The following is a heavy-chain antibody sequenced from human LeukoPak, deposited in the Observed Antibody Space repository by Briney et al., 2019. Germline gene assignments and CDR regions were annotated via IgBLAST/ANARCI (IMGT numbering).Heavy chain of an antibody. Sequence: SETLSFTCTVSGGSISSSSYDWGWIRQPPGRGLEWIGSIYYSGSTYYNPSLKSRVTISVDTSKNQFSLKLSSVTAADTAVYYCARTPPYCSSTSCYDFDYWGQGTLVTVSS. CDR2: IYYSGST. J-gene: IGHJ4*02. D-gene: IGHD2-2*01. CDR1: GGSISSSSYD. V-gene: IGHV4-39*01. CDR3: ARTPPYCSSTSCYDFDY.